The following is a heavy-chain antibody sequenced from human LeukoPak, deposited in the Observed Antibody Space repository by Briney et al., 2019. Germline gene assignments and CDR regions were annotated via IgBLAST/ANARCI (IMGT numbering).Heavy chain of an antibody. CDR1: GGPISSYY. J-gene: IGHJ6*03. D-gene: IGHD2-2*01. CDR3: ARVSTSPHYYYYMDV. CDR2: IYYSGST. Sequence: SETLSLTCTVSGGPISSYYWSWIRQPPGKGLEWIGYIYYSGSTNYNPSLKSRVTISVDTSKNQFSLKLSSVTAADTAVYYCARVSTSPHYYYYMDVWGKGTTVTVSS. V-gene: IGHV4-59*01.